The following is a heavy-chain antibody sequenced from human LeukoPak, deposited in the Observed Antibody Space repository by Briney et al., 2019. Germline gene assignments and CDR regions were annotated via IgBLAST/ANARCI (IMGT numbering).Heavy chain of an antibody. J-gene: IGHJ6*02. CDR2: ISAYNGNT. CDR1: GYTFTGYG. V-gene: IGHV1-18*01. CDR3: ARDSRGSGRNYYYGMDV. D-gene: IGHD3-10*01. Sequence: ASVKVSCKASGYTFTGYGISWVRQAPGQGLEWMGWISAYNGNTNYAQKLQGRVTMTTDTSTSTAYMELRSLRSDDTAVYYCARDSRGSGRNYYYGMDVWGQGTTVTVSS.